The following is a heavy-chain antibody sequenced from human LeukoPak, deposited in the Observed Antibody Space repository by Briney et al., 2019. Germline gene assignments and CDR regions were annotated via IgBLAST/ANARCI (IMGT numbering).Heavy chain of an antibody. CDR2: INHSGST. Sequence: PSETLSLTCAVYGGSFSGYYWSWIRQPPGKGLERIGEINHSGSTNYNPPLKSRVTISVDTSKNQFSLKLSSVTAADTAVYYCARKQQLRFGVAGVYFDYWGQGTLVTVSS. J-gene: IGHJ4*02. D-gene: IGHD6-13*01. CDR3: ARKQQLRFGVAGVYFDY. V-gene: IGHV4-34*01. CDR1: GGSFSGYY.